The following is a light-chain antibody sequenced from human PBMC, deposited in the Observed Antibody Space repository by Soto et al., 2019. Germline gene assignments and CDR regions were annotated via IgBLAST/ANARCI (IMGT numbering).Light chain of an antibody. CDR3: QQYNNWPPVT. CDR2: GAS. Sequence: ENVLTQSPGTLSLSPGERATLSCRASQSVRKNFLAWFQQKPGQAPRLLIYGASTRATGIPARFSGSGSGTEFTLTINSLQSEDFAVYYCQQYNNWPPVTFGQGTRLEIK. V-gene: IGKV3-15*01. J-gene: IGKJ5*01. CDR1: QSVRKN.